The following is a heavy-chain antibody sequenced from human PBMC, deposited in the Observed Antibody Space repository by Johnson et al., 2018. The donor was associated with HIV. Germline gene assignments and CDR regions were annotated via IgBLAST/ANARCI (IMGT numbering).Heavy chain of an antibody. CDR3: AKGLRWDAVDI. J-gene: IGHJ3*02. V-gene: IGHV3-20*04. D-gene: IGHD4-23*01. CDR2: INWTGGSP. CDR1: GFTFDDYG. Sequence: VQLVESGGGVVRPGGSLRLSCVASGFTFDDYGMTWVRQAPGKGLEWVSGINWTGGSPGYADSVRGRFTISRDNAKKPLYLQMNSLRAEDTAVYYCAKGLRWDAVDIWGQGTMVTVSS.